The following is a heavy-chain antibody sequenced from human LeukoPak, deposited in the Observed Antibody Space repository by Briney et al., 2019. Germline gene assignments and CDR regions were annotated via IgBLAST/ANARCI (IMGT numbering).Heavy chain of an antibody. CDR2: ISSSSSYI. CDR1: GVTFSSNS. CDR3: ARDGYSSSWPYFDY. V-gene: IGHV3-21*01. J-gene: IGHJ4*02. D-gene: IGHD6-13*01. Sequence: GGSLRLSCAASGVTFSSNSMNCGRQAPEKRLEWVSSISSSSSYIYYADSVKGRFTISRDNAKNSLYLQMNSLRAEDTAVYYCARDGYSSSWPYFDYWGQGTLVTVSS.